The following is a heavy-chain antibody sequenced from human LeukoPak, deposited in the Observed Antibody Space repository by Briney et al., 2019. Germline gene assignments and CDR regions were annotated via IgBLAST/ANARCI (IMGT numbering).Heavy chain of an antibody. Sequence: PSETLSLTRTVSGGSISSYYWSWIRQPPGKGLEWIGYIYYSGSTNYNPSLKSRVTISVDTSKNQFSLKLSSVTAADTAVYYCARGYCSGGSCYSFYYYYYMDVWGKGTTVTVSS. CDR1: GGSISSYY. CDR3: ARGYCSGGSCYSFYYYYYMDV. D-gene: IGHD2-15*01. V-gene: IGHV4-59*01. J-gene: IGHJ6*03. CDR2: IYYSGST.